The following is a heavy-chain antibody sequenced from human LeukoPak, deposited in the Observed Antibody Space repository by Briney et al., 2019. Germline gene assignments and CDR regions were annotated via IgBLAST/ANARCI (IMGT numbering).Heavy chain of an antibody. CDR3: ARRVGGYDNPIYYYYGMDV. CDR1: GYSFTSYW. D-gene: IGHD5-12*01. V-gene: IGHV5-51*03. J-gene: IGHJ6*02. Sequence: KPGESLKISCKGSGYSFTSYWIGWVRQMPGKGLEWMGIIYPGDSDTRYSPSFQGQVTISADKSISTAYLQWSSLKASDTAMYYCARRVGGYDNPIYYYYGMDVWGQGTTVTVSS. CDR2: IYPGDSDT.